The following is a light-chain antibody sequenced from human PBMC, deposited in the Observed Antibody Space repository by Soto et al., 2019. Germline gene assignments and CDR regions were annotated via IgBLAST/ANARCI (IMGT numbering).Light chain of an antibody. CDR2: KAS. Sequence: DIQMTQSPSTLSASVGDRVTVTCWASQSVRDWVAWYQQQAGRAPRLLIYKASSLQSGVPSRFSGSGSGTEFTLTISSVQPDDFATYYCQQLLSYPITFGQGTRLEIK. CDR1: QSVRDW. CDR3: QQLLSYPIT. J-gene: IGKJ5*01. V-gene: IGKV1-5*03.